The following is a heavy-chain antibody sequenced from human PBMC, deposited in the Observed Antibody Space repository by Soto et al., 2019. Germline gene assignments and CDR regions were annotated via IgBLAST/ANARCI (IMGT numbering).Heavy chain of an antibody. CDR2: INPNSGGT. J-gene: IGHJ4*02. Sequence: DSLKVSWESSGSTFAGYHMRWVRQHPAQDLEWMGWINPNSGGTNYAQKFQGWVTMTRDTSISTAYMELSRLRSDDTAVYYCARDRGITFGGVIDYYFDYWGQGTLVTVSS. CDR1: GSTFAGYH. D-gene: IGHD3-16*02. V-gene: IGHV1-2*04. CDR3: ARDRGITFGGVIDYYFDY.